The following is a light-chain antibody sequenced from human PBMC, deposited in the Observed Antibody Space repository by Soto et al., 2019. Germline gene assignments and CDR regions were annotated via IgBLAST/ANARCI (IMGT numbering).Light chain of an antibody. J-gene: IGLJ1*01. CDR2: EGS. Sequence: QSVLTQPASVSGSPGQSITISCTGTSRDVGSYNLVSWYQQHPGKAPKLMIYEGSKRPSGVSNRFSGSKSGNTASLTISGLQAEDEADYYCCSYAGSYVFGTGTKV. CDR3: CSYAGSYV. V-gene: IGLV2-23*01. CDR1: SRDVGSYNL.